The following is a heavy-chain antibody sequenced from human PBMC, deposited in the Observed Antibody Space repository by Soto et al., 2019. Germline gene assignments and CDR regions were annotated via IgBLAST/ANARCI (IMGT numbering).Heavy chain of an antibody. CDR1: GFAFSTYT. CDR3: ARESYGSGTYFYY. D-gene: IGHD3-10*01. V-gene: IGHV3-21*01. CDR2: ISGRSSSI. J-gene: IGHJ4*02. Sequence: VGSLRLSCAASGFAFSTYTMHWVRQAPGKGLEWVSSISGRSSSINYADSLKGRFTISRDNTKNSLFLQMDSLRAEDTAVYFCARESYGSGTYFYYWGQGTLVTVSS.